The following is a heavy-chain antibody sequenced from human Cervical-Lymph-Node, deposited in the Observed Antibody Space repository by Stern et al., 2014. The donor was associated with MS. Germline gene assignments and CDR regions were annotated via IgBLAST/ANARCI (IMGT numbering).Heavy chain of an antibody. V-gene: IGHV4-59*01. CDR3: ARATVVYYDSSGYYYGHFDS. CDR1: GGSISNYY. Sequence: VQLEESGPGLVKPSETLSLTCTVSGGSISNYYWSWIRQPPGKGLEWIGDIYYSGSTNQNTSLKSRVTISVDTSKKQFSLKLSSVTAADTAVYFCARATVVYYDSSGYYYGHFDSWGQGTLVTVSS. CDR2: IYYSGST. J-gene: IGHJ4*02. D-gene: IGHD3-22*01.